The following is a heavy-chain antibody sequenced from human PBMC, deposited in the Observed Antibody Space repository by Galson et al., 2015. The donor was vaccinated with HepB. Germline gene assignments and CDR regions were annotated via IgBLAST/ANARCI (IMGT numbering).Heavy chain of an antibody. CDR2: ISYDGSNK. D-gene: IGHD3-16*01. CDR1: GFTFSSYA. CDR3: ARASEGELLNYFDY. J-gene: IGHJ4*02. V-gene: IGHV3-30-3*01. Sequence: SLRLSCAASGFTFSSYAMHWVRQAPGKGLEWVAVISYDGSNKYYADSVKGRFTISRDNSKNTLYLQMNSLRAEDTAVYYCARASEGELLNYFDYWGQGTLVTVSS.